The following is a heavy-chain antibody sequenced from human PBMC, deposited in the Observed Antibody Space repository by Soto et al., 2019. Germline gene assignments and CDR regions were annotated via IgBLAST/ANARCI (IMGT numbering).Heavy chain of an antibody. CDR2: INPTTGAT. J-gene: IGHJ5*02. CDR1: GYTFTAQY. D-gene: IGHD6-19*01. Sequence: ASVKVSCKACGYTFTAQYLHWVRKAGGEGLEWMGWINPTTGATRYAQKFQGRVTMTRDTSMSTAYLEVRSLRPDDTDVYYCAKGDSSWASCFDPLGQATLVTVSS. CDR3: AKGDSSWASCFDP. V-gene: IGHV1-2*02.